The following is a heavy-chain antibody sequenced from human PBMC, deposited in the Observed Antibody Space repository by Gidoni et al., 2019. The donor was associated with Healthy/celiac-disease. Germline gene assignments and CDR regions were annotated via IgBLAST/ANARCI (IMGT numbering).Heavy chain of an antibody. V-gene: IGHV1-8*01. J-gene: IGHJ4*02. CDR1: GYTFTSYD. D-gene: IGHD3-10*01. Sequence: QVQLLQSGAEVKKPGASVKVSCTASGYTFTSYDINWVRQATGQGLEWMGWMNPNSGNTGYAQKFQGRVTMTRNTSIRTAYMELSSLRSEDTAVYYCARGFQGAPDFDYWGQGTLVTVSS. CDR2: MNPNSGNT. CDR3: ARGFQGAPDFDY.